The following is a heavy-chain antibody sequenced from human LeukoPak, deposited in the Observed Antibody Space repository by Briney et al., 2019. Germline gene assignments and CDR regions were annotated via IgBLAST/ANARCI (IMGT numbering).Heavy chain of an antibody. Sequence: ASVKVSCKASGGTFISYAISWVRQAPGQGLEWMGGIIPIFGTANYAQKFQGRVTNTADEYTSTAYMELSSQRSEDTAVYYCAGSRYCSGGSCYPYYYYYMDVWGKGTTVTVSS. J-gene: IGHJ6*03. D-gene: IGHD2-15*01. CDR3: AGSRYCSGGSCYPYYYYYMDV. V-gene: IGHV1-69*13. CDR2: IIPIFGTA. CDR1: GGTFISYA.